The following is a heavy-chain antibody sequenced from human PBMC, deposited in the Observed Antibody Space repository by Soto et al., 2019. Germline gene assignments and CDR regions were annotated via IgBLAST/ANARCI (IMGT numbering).Heavy chain of an antibody. CDR1: GYSFTSYW. J-gene: IGHJ4*02. Sequence: PWESLKISCNFSGYSFTSYWIGWVRQMPGKGLEWMGIIYPGDSDTRYSPSFQGQVTISADKSISTAYLQWSSLQPSDTAMYYCASPGIAVAGTQDYFDYWGRGSLVTVSS. D-gene: IGHD6-19*01. CDR2: IYPGDSDT. CDR3: ASPGIAVAGTQDYFDY. V-gene: IGHV5-51*01.